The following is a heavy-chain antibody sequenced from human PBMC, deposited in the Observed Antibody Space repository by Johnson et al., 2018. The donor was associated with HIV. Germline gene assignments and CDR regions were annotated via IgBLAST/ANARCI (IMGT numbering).Heavy chain of an antibody. V-gene: IGHV3-30*04. CDR1: GFTFSSHA. J-gene: IGHJ3*02. Sequence: VQLVESGGGVVQPGRSLRLSCAASGFTFSSHAMHWVRQAPGKGLEWVAVISYDGSNKYYADSVKGRFTISRDNSKNTLYLQMNSLRAEDTAVYYCARDYSGSYWSHAFDIWGQGTMVTVSS. D-gene: IGHD1-26*01. CDR3: ARDYSGSYWSHAFDI. CDR2: ISYDGSNK.